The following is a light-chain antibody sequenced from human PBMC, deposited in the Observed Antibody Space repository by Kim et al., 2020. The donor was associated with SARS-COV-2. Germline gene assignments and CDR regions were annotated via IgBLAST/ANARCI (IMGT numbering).Light chain of an antibody. J-gene: IGKJ4*01. Sequence: ASVGDIVTSTCRASQAISNYLAWYQQKPAKVPNPLIYAASTLQSGVPSQFSGSGSGTDFTLTISSLQPEDVATYYCQKYNSFPLTFGGGTKVEIK. CDR1: QAISNY. CDR2: AAS. V-gene: IGKV1-27*01. CDR3: QKYNSFPLT.